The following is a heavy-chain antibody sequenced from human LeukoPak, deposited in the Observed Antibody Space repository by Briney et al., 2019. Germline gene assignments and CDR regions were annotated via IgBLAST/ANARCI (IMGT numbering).Heavy chain of an antibody. CDR1: GFTFSDYY. D-gene: IGHD3-9*01. J-gene: IGHJ5*02. CDR2: ISSSGSTI. CDR3: ARPISGRLGWSDP. Sequence: PGGSLRLSCAASGFTFSDYYMSWIRQAPGKGVEGGSYISSSGSTIYYADSVKGRFTISSDNAKNSLYLQMNSLRAEGTAVYYCARPISGRLGWSDPWGQGTLVTVSS. V-gene: IGHV3-11*01.